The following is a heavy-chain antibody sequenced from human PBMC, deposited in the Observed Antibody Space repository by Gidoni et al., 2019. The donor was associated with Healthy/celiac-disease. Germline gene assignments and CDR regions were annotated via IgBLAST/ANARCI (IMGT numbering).Heavy chain of an antibody. V-gene: IGHV4-39*01. CDR2: IYYSGST. J-gene: IGHJ4*02. D-gene: IGHD2-15*01. Sequence: QLQLQESGPGLVKPSETLSFTCPVSGGSISSSSYYWGWIRQPPGKGLEWIGSIYYSGSTYYNPSLKSRVTISVDTSKNQFSLKLSSVTAADTAVYYCASIRVDLGYCSGGSCYFLDYWGQGTLVTVSS. CDR3: ASIRVDLGYCSGGSCYFLDY. CDR1: GGSISSSSYY.